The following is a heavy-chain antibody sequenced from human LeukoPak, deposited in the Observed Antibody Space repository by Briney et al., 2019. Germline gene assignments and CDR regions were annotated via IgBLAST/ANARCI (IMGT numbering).Heavy chain of an antibody. J-gene: IGHJ4*02. CDR1: GYTFTSHY. CDR2: INPTGSST. CDR3: ATTAKSGSYFGLVSTLDY. V-gene: IGHV1-46*01. Sequence: ASVKVSCKASGYTFTSHYMHWVRQAPGQGLEWMGLINPTGSSTGYAQKFQGRVTMTRDTSISTAYMELSRLRSDDTAVYYCATTAKSGSYFGLVSTLDYWGQGTLVTVSS. D-gene: IGHD1-26*01.